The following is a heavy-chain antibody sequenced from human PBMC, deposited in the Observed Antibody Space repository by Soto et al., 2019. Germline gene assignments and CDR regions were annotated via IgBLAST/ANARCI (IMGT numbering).Heavy chain of an antibody. CDR3: AREKYTYYYDSSGSSFDY. CDR1: GFTFSSYA. CDR2: ISYDGSNK. V-gene: IGHV3-30-3*01. Sequence: GSLRLSCAASGFTFSSYAMHWVRQAPGKGLEWVAVISYDGSNKYYADSVKGRFTISRDNSKNTLYLQMNSLRAEDTAVYYCAREKYTYYYDSSGSSFDYWGQGTLVTVSS. D-gene: IGHD3-22*01. J-gene: IGHJ4*02.